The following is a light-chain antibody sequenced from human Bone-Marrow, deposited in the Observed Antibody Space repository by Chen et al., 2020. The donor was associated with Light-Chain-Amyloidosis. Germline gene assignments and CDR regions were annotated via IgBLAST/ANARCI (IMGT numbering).Light chain of an antibody. V-gene: IGKV3-20*01. CDR1: QSVSSSA. J-gene: IGKJ3*01. CDR3: QQYGSSPYA. Sequence: EIVLTQSPGTLSLSPGESATLSCRASQSVSSSALAWYQQKPGQAPGLLVRGASSSATGVPDRFSGSGSGTDLTLTSRRLEPEDFARYYCQQYGSSPYAFGPGTKVDIK. CDR2: GAS.